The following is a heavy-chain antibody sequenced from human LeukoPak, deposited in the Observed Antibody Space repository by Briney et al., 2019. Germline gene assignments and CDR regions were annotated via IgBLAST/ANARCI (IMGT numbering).Heavy chain of an antibody. D-gene: IGHD1-26*01. V-gene: IGHV4-59*01. Sequence: PSETLSLTCTVSGGSISSYSWSWIRQPPGKGLEWIGYIYYNGNTNYNPSLKSRVTISVDTSRNQFSLKLTSVTAADTALYYCARGQGGNYYLNYFDYWGQGALVTVSS. J-gene: IGHJ4*02. CDR3: ARGQGGNYYLNYFDY. CDR1: GGSISSYS. CDR2: IYYNGNT.